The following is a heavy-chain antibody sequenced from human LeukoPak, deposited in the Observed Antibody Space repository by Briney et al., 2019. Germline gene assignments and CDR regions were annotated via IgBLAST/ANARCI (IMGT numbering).Heavy chain of an antibody. CDR3: ARHSFSGWYPIRRYSDWFDP. V-gene: IGHV4-59*01. D-gene: IGHD6-19*01. Sequence: SETLSLTCTVSGGSISSYYWSWIRQPPGKGLEWIGYIYYSGSTNYNPSLKSRVTISVDTSKNQFSLKLSSVTAADTAVYYCARHSFSGWYPIRRYSDWFDPWGQGTLVTVSS. CDR1: GGSISSYY. CDR2: IYYSGST. J-gene: IGHJ5*02.